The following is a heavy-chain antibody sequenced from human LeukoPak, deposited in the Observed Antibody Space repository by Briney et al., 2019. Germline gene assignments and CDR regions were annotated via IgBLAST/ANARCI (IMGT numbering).Heavy chain of an antibody. CDR3: ARGYQKWLADY. D-gene: IGHD3-22*01. CDR2: IIPILGIA. V-gene: IGHV1-69*02. CDR1: GGTFISYT. Sequence: ASVKVSCKASGGTFISYTISWVRQAPGQGLEWMGRIIPILGIANYAQKFQGRVTITADKSTSTAYMELSSLRSEDTAVYYCARGYQKWLADYWGQGTLVTVSS. J-gene: IGHJ4*02.